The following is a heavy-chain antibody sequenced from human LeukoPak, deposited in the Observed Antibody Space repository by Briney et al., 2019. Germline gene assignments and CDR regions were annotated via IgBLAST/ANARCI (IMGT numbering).Heavy chain of an antibody. V-gene: IGHV3-48*03. D-gene: IGHD6-19*01. CDR2: ISDTGGAI. Sequence: QPGGSLGLSCAASGFAFSGYEMYWVRQAPGKGLEWISYISDTGGAIHYADSVKGRFTISRDNAKNSLYLQMNSLRAEDTAVYYCAKDTSGWSLTWGQGTLVTVSS. CDR1: GFAFSGYE. CDR3: AKDTSGWSLT. J-gene: IGHJ5*02.